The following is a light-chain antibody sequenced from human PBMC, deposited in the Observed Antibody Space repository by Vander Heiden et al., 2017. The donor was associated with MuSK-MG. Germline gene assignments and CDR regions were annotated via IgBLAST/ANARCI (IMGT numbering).Light chain of an antibody. J-gene: IGKJ4*01. CDR1: QDISNY. Sequence: DTQMTQSPSSLSASVGDRVTITCQASQDISNYLNWYQQKPGKAPKLLIYDASNLETGVPSRFSGSGSGTDFTFTISRLQPEDIATYYCQQDDNLPITFGGGTKVELK. CDR2: DAS. V-gene: IGKV1-33*01. CDR3: QQDDNLPIT.